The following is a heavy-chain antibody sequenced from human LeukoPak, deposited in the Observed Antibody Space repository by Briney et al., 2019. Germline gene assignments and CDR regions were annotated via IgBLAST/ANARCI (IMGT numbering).Heavy chain of an antibody. CDR3: AKSRSGSANWALQIFDN. Sequence: GGSLRLSCAASGFTFSSNGMHWVRQAPGKGLEWVAFIRYDGNNKYYADSVKGRFTISRDNSKNTLYLQMNSLRAEDTAVYYCAKSRSGSANWALQIFDNWGQGALVTVSS. CDR2: IRYDGNNK. D-gene: IGHD1-1*01. V-gene: IGHV3-30*02. J-gene: IGHJ4*02. CDR1: GFTFSSNG.